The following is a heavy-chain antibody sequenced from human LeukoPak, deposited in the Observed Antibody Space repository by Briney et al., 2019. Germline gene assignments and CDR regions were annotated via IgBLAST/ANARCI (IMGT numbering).Heavy chain of an antibody. CDR3: ARCGEFLRAFDY. Sequence: GGSLRLSCGASGFTFSSHGMNWVRQAPGKGLEWVSGISPSGGITYYTDSVKGRFTISRDNSKNTVSLQMNSLRGEDTAVYYCARCGEFLRAFDYWGQGTLVTVSS. D-gene: IGHD3-10*01. CDR2: ISPSGGIT. V-gene: IGHV3-23*01. J-gene: IGHJ4*02. CDR1: GFTFSSHG.